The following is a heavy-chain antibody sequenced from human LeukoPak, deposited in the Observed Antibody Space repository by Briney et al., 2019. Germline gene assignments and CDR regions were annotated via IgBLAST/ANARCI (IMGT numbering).Heavy chain of an antibody. Sequence: GRSLRLSCAASGFRFDDYAMHWVRQAPGKGLEWVSGITPNSGAIAYADSVKGRFTTSSDNAKHSLYLQMNSLTAEDTALYYCTKDLAPNYHDSASHFQLWGQGTLVTVSS. CDR2: ITPNSGAI. CDR1: GFRFDDYA. D-gene: IGHD3-22*01. CDR3: TKDLAPNYHDSASHFQL. J-gene: IGHJ1*01. V-gene: IGHV3-9*01.